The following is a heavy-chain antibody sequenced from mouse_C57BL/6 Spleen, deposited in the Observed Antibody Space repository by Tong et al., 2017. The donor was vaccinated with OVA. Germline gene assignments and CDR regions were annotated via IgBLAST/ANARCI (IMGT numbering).Heavy chain of an antibody. CDR1: GFTFSDYY. D-gene: IGHD2-2*01. V-gene: IGHV5-4*02. CDR2: ISDGGSYT. J-gene: IGHJ3*01. CDR3: AREGATMVTTRAY. Sequence: ASGFTFSDYYMYWVRQTPEKRLEWVATISDGGSYTYYPDSVKGRFTISRDNAKNNLYMQMSSLKSEDTAMYYCAREGATMVTTRAYWGQGTLVTVSA.